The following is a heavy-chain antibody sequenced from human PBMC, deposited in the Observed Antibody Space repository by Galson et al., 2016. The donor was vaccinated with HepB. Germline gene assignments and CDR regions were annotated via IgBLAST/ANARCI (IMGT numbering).Heavy chain of an antibody. V-gene: IGHV3-30*09. CDR3: ARDRKGYDVWSGYGDYYYSGMDV. CDR1: GFTFSSYA. Sequence: SLRLSCAASGFTFSSYAIHWVRLAPGKGMEWVAVISYDGSNKYFADSVKGRFAVSRDNSKTTLYLQMNSLRADDTAVYYCARDRKGYDVWSGYGDYYYSGMDVWGQGTTVTVSS. CDR2: ISYDGSNK. J-gene: IGHJ6*02. D-gene: IGHD3-3*01.